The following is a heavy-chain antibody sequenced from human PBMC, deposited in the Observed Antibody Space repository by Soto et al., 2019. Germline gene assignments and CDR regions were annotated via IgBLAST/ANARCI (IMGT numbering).Heavy chain of an antibody. CDR1: GFTFSSYR. V-gene: IGHV3-21*01. Sequence: EVQLVESGGGRFKPGGSLRLSCAPPGFTFSSYRMNWVRRAQGKGLGGASSISSSSSYIYYADSVRGRFTISRDNAKNSLYLQMNSLRAEDTAVYYCARDSPRGVAAAASGMDVWGQGTTVTVSS. CDR3: ARDSPRGVAAAASGMDV. CDR2: ISSSSSYI. D-gene: IGHD6-13*01. J-gene: IGHJ6*02.